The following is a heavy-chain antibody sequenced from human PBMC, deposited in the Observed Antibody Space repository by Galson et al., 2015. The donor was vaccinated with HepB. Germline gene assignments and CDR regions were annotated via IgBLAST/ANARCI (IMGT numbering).Heavy chain of an antibody. CDR3: ARDYYGSGSRYYFDY. Sequence: LSLTCTVSGGSISSSSYYWGWIRQPPGKGLEWIGSIYYSGSTYYNPSLKSRVTISVDTSKNQFSLKLSSVTAADTAVYYCARDYYGSGSRYYFDYWGQGTLVTVSS. V-gene: IGHV4-39*07. D-gene: IGHD3-10*01. CDR1: GGSISSSSYY. J-gene: IGHJ4*02. CDR2: IYYSGST.